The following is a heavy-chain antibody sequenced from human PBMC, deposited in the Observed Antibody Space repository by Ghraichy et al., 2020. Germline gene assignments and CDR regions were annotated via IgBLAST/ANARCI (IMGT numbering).Heavy chain of an antibody. CDR1: GFSFRDYA. Sequence: GGSLRLSCAASGFSFRDYAMNWARQAPGKGLEWVSYINYNGRKIYYADSVKGRFTVSRDNVKNSVYLQMNSLRVEDTAVYYCARGIPEDSSGWPLDYWGQGSLVTVSS. CDR2: INYNGRKI. J-gene: IGHJ4*02. V-gene: IGHV3-48*04. CDR3: ARGIPEDSSGWPLDY. D-gene: IGHD6-19*01.